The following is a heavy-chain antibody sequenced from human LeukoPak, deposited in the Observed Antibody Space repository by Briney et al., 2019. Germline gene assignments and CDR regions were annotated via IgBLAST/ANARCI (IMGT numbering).Heavy chain of an antibody. Sequence: GGSLRLSCAASGFFFGDFGMNWVRHSPGKGLEWVSSISPGSDFTYYADSMKGRFTISRDNAKSSLYLQMNSLRADDTAVYYCARGDSAPYFLPSRLPYWGQGTLVTVSS. V-gene: IGHV3-21*06. CDR3: ARGDSAPYFLPSRLPY. J-gene: IGHJ4*02. CDR2: ISPGSDFT. CDR1: GFFFGDFG. D-gene: IGHD3-22*01.